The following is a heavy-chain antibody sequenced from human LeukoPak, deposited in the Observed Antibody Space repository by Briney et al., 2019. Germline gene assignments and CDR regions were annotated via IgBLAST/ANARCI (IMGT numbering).Heavy chain of an antibody. CDR1: GGSISSYY. CDR2: ICSSGST. Sequence: NPSETLSLTCTVSGGSISSYYWSWIRQSPGRGLEWIGYICSSGSTNYNPSLKGRVTISVDTSKNQFSLKLSSVTAADTAVYYCARDHYYDSSGYTFGYWGQGTLVTVSS. CDR3: ARDHYYDSSGYTFGY. V-gene: IGHV4-59*01. J-gene: IGHJ4*02. D-gene: IGHD3-22*01.